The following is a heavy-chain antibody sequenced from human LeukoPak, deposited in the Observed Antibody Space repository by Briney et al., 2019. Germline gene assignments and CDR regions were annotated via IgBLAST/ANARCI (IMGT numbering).Heavy chain of an antibody. CDR3: AKDVATAAGTFY. Sequence: GGSLRLSCAASGFTFDDYAMHWVRQAPGKRLEWVSLISGDGGSTYYADSVKGRFTTSRDNSKNSLYLQMNSLRTEDTALYYCAKDVATAAGTFYWGQGTLVTVSS. J-gene: IGHJ4*02. CDR2: ISGDGGST. CDR1: GFTFDDYA. D-gene: IGHD6-13*01. V-gene: IGHV3-43*02.